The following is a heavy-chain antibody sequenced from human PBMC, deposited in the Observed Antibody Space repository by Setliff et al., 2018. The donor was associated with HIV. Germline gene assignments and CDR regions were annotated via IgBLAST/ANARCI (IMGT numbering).Heavy chain of an antibody. Sequence: PSETLSLTCTVSGDSISSHYWSWIRQPPGKGLEWIGEINHSGSTHYNPSLQSRVTISVDKSKSQFSLKLNSVTAADTAVYYCGGNGYYSIDYWGQGTLVTVSS. CDR3: GGNGYYSIDY. D-gene: IGHD3-22*01. V-gene: IGHV4-34*01. CDR1: GDSISSHY. J-gene: IGHJ4*02. CDR2: INHSGST.